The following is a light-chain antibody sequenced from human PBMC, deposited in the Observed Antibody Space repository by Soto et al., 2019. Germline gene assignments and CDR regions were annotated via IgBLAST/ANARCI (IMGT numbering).Light chain of an antibody. CDR1: QSVSSAF. J-gene: IGKJ2*01. CDR3: HQYGNSPYT. CDR2: GAS. V-gene: IGKV3-20*01. Sequence: ETVLTQSPGTLSLSPGERATLSCRASQSVSSAFFAWFQQRPGLAPRLLIYGASSRATGIPDRFSGSGSGTDFTLTISRLEPEDFAVYYCHQYGNSPYTFGRGTKLEIK.